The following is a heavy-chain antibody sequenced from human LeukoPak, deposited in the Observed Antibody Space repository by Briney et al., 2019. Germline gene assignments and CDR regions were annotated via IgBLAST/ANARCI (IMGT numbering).Heavy chain of an antibody. V-gene: IGHV1-46*01. Sequence: ASVKVSCKASGYTFTSYYMHWVRQAPGQGPECMGVINPSTGNTDYAQEFRGRVTMTRETSTSTVYVDLTSLRSEDTAVYYCARDHGVSTGLYYFDCWGQGTLVTVSS. CDR1: GYTFTSYY. D-gene: IGHD2-21*01. J-gene: IGHJ4*02. CDR3: ARDHGVSTGLYYFDC. CDR2: INPSTGNT.